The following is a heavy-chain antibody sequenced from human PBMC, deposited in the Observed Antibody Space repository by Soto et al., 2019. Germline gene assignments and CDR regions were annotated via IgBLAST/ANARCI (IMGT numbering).Heavy chain of an antibody. V-gene: IGHV1-69*01. CDR3: AREGASGSHIGY. J-gene: IGHJ4*02. CDR1: GGTFSSYA. CDR2: IIPIFGTA. Sequence: QVQLVQSGAEVKKPGSSVKVSCTASGGTFSSYALSWVRQAPGQGLEWMGGIIPIFGTANYAQKFQGRVTITADESTSTAYMELSSLRSEDTAVYYCAREGASGSHIGYWGQGTLVTVSS. D-gene: IGHD3-22*01.